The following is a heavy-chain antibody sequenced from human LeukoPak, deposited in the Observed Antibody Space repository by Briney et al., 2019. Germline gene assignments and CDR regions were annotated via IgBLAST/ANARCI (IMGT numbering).Heavy chain of an antibody. CDR1: GGTFSSYA. CDR2: IIPIFGTA. V-gene: IGHV1-69*13. J-gene: IGHJ4*02. D-gene: IGHD3-16*02. Sequence: ASVKVSCKASGGTFSSYAISWVRQAPGQGLEWMGGIIPIFGTANYAQKFQGRVTITADESTSTAYMELSSLRSEDTAVYYCARSFHGQYCFDYWGQGTLVTVSS. CDR3: ARSFHGQYCFDY.